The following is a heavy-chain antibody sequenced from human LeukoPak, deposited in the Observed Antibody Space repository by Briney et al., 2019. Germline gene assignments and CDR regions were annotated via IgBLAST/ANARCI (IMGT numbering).Heavy chain of an antibody. V-gene: IGHV3-15*01. CDR1: GFTFSNAW. D-gene: IGHD3-3*02. CDR3: TTGPIEGPFLEWLFYY. CDR2: IKSKTDGGTT. Sequence: GGSLRLSCAASGFTFSNAWMSWVRQAPGKGLEWVGRIKSKTDGGTTDYAAPVKGRFTISRDDSKNTLYLQMNSLKTEDTAVYYCTTGPIEGPFLEWLFYYWGQGTLVTVSS. J-gene: IGHJ4*02.